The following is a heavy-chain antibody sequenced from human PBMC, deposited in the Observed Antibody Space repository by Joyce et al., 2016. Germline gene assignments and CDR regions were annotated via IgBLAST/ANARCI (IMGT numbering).Heavy chain of an antibody. D-gene: IGHD3-3*01. CDR3: TRDRSDYEFWSAFPDL. V-gene: IGHV3-49*03. J-gene: IGHJ5*02. CDR2: IRDKAYKGAT. CDR1: GFTFGPFR. Sequence: EEQLVESGGGLVQPGRSLRLSCTGSGFTFGPFRMRWFRQAPGKGLEWVGRIRDKAYKGATEYAASVRGRFTISRDDSRSVAYLHMNSLKPEDTAQYYCTRDRSDYEFWSAFPDLWGQGTLVTVSS.